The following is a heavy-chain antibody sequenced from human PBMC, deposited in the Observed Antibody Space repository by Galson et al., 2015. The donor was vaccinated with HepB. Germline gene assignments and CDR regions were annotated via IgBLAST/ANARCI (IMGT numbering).Heavy chain of an antibody. CDR2: ISGSSTYI. D-gene: IGHD4-17*01. CDR3: ARDRGRSDYGYYYGMDI. J-gene: IGHJ6*02. V-gene: IGHV3-21*01. CDR1: GFTFSYYT. Sequence: LRLSCAASGFTFSYYTINWVRQAPGKGLEWVSSISGSSTYIYYTDSVWGRFTVSRDNSNDSLYLQMNSLRVEDTAVYYCARDRGRSDYGYYYGMDIWGQGTTVTVSS.